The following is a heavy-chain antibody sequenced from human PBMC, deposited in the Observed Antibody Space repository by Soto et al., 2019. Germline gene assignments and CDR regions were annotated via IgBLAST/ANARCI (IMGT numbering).Heavy chain of an antibody. D-gene: IGHD2-15*01. CDR2: IYPGDSDT. V-gene: IGHV5-51*01. Sequence: GESLKISCKGSGYSFTNYWIGWVRQMPWKGLEWVAIIYPGDSDTRYSPSFQGQVTISADKSISTAYLQWSSLKASDTAMYYCGYCSGGGMNGFDIWGQGKMVTVPS. CDR1: GYSFTNYW. J-gene: IGHJ3*02. CDR3: GYCSGGGMNGFDI.